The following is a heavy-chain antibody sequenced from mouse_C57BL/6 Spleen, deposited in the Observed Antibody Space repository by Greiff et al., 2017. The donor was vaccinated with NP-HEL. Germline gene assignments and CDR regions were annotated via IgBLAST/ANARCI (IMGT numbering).Heavy chain of an antibody. CDR2: IDPANGNT. CDR3: ARRYYGSSYLYAMDY. J-gene: IGHJ4*01. Sequence: VQLQQSVAELVRPGASVKLSCTASGFNIKNTYMHWVKQRPEQGLEWIGRIDPANGNTKYAPKFQGKATITADTSSNTAYLQLSSLTPEDTAIYYCARRYYGSSYLYAMDYWGQGTSVTVSS. D-gene: IGHD1-1*01. V-gene: IGHV14-3*01. CDR1: GFNIKNTY.